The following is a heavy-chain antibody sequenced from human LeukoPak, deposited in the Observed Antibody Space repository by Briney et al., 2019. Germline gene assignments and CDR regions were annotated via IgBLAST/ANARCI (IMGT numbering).Heavy chain of an antibody. Sequence: GRSLRLSCAASGFTFSSYAMHWVRQAPGRGLEWVAVISDDGRNIYYADSVKGRFTISNDNSKNTLYLQMNSLRAEDTAVYYCARAKLRDTFDYWGQGTLVTVSS. J-gene: IGHJ4*02. CDR1: GFTFSSYA. D-gene: IGHD1-7*01. CDR2: ISDDGRNI. V-gene: IGHV3-30*04. CDR3: ARAKLRDTFDY.